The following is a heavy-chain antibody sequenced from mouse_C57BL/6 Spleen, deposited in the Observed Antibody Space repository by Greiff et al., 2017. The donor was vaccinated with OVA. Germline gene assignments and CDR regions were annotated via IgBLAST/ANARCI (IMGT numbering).Heavy chain of an antibody. CDR1: GFTFSSYA. Sequence: EVQLVESGGGLVKPGGSLKLSCAASGFTFSSYAMSWVRQTPEKRLEWVATISDGGSYTYYPDNVKGRFTISRDNAKNNLYLQLSHLTSEDTAMYYGARDRYSNYWYFDVWGKGTTGTVSS. J-gene: IGHJ1*03. V-gene: IGHV5-4*01. D-gene: IGHD2-5*01. CDR3: ARDRYSNYWYFDV. CDR2: ISDGGSYT.